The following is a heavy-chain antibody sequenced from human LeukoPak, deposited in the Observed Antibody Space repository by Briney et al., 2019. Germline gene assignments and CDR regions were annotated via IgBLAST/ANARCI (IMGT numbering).Heavy chain of an antibody. D-gene: IGHD6-19*01. V-gene: IGHV4-34*01. J-gene: IGHJ3*02. CDR1: GGSFSGYY. CDR3: ARGRIAVAGVDAFDI. Sequence: PSETLSLTCAVYGGSFSGYYWSWIRQPPGKGLEWIGEINHSGSTNYNPSLKSRVTIPVDTSKNQFSLKLSSVTAADTAVYYCARGRIAVAGVDAFDIWGQGTMVTVSS. CDR2: INHSGST.